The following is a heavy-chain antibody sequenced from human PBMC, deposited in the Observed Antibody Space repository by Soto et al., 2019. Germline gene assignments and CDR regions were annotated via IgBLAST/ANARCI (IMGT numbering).Heavy chain of an antibody. Sequence: SVKVSCKASGGTFSSYAISWVRQARGHGLEWMGGIIPIFGTANYAQKFQGRVTITADESTSTAYMELSSLRSEDTAVYYCARDFRRSYSVEPLDPWGQGTLVTVSS. CDR1: GGTFSSYA. D-gene: IGHD2-21*01. J-gene: IGHJ5*02. CDR3: ARDFRRSYSVEPLDP. V-gene: IGHV1-69*13. CDR2: IIPIFGTA.